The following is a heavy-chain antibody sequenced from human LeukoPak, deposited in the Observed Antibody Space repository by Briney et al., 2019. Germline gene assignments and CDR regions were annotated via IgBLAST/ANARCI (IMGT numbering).Heavy chain of an antibody. J-gene: IGHJ6*03. CDR2: ISSSSSYI. V-gene: IGHV3-21*01. CDR3: ARGGAARDYYYYYYMDV. CDR1: GFTFSSYS. Sequence: PGGSLRLSCAAYGFTFSSYSRNWVRQAPGKGLEWVSSISSSSSYIYYADSVKGRFTISRDNAKNSLYLQMNSLRAEDTAVYYCARGGAARDYYYYYYMDVWGKGTTVTVSS. D-gene: IGHD6-6*01.